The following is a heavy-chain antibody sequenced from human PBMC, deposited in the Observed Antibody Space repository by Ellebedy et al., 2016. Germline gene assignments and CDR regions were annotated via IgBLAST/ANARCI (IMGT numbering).Heavy chain of an antibody. CDR3: ARVGAGFGELLPLDY. Sequence: GESLKISCAASGFTFSSYAMSWVRQAPGKGLEWVSAISGSGGSTYYADSVKGRFTISRDNSKNTLYLQMNSLRAEDTAVYYCARVGAGFGELLPLDYWGQGTLVTVSS. J-gene: IGHJ4*02. CDR2: ISGSGGST. V-gene: IGHV3-23*01. CDR1: GFTFSSYA. D-gene: IGHD3-10*01.